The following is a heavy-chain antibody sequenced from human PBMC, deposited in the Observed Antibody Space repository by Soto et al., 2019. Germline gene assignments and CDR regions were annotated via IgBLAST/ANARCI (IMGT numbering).Heavy chain of an antibody. J-gene: IGHJ4*02. Sequence: PGGSLRLSCAASGFTFSDFAMAWVRQAPGKGLEWVSSASASGSGTYYADSVKGRFTISRDHSKNTLFLHMTNLRAGDTALYFCAKGRPCVAAAPDYWGQGTLVTVSS. CDR3: AKGRPCVAAAPDY. CDR1: GFTFSDFA. CDR2: ASASGSGT. D-gene: IGHD2-21*01. V-gene: IGHV3-23*01.